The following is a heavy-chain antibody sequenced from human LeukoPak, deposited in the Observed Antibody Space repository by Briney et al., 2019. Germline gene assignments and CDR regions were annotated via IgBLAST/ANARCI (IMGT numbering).Heavy chain of an antibody. CDR2: ISGSSYYI. Sequence: GGSLRLSCAASGFTFSSYTMNWVRQAPGKGLEWVSSISGSSYYIYYADSVKGRFTISRDNAKNSLYLQMNSLRAEDTAVYYCARRGAVAGTIDYWGQGALVTVPS. CDR3: ARRGAVAGTIDY. J-gene: IGHJ4*02. CDR1: GFTFSSYT. D-gene: IGHD6-19*01. V-gene: IGHV3-21*01.